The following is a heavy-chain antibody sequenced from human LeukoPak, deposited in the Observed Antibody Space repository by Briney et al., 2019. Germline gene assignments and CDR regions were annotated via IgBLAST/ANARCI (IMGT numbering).Heavy chain of an antibody. CDR2: INHSGST. Sequence: PSETLSLTCAVYGGSFSGYYWSWIRQPPGEGLEWIGEINHSGSTNYNPSLKSRVTISVGTSKNQFSLKLSSVTAADTAVYYCAQYYDSSGYDAFDIWGQGTMVTVSS. CDR3: AQYYDSSGYDAFDI. J-gene: IGHJ3*02. V-gene: IGHV4-34*01. D-gene: IGHD3-22*01. CDR1: GGSFSGYY.